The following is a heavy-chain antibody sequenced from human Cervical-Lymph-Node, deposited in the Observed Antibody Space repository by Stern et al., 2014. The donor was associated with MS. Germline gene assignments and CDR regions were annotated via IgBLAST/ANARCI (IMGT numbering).Heavy chain of an antibody. V-gene: IGHV4-59*11. D-gene: IGHD1-7*01. CDR1: GGSISSHY. CDR3: ARNYVDYLYYAMDV. Sequence: QVQLQESGPGLVKPSGTLSLTCTVSGGSISSHYWSWIRQSPGKGLEWMGFIYYSGSTNYNPSLKSRVTISVDTSKNQFSLRLSSVTAADTAVYYCARNYVDYLYYAMDVWGQGTAVTVSS. CDR2: IYYSGST. J-gene: IGHJ6*02.